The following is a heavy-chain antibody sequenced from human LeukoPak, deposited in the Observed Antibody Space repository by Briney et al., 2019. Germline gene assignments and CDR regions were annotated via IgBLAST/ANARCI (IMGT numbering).Heavy chain of an antibody. CDR2: IYHSGST. CDR1: GGSISSSNW. CDR3: AREMTTVTFYYFDY. V-gene: IGHV4-4*02. D-gene: IGHD4-17*01. J-gene: IGHJ4*02. Sequence: SGTLSLTCAVSGGSISSSNWWSWVRQPPGKGLEWIGEIYHSGSTNYNPSLKSRVTISVDKSKNQISLKLSSVTAADTAVYYCAREMTTVTFYYFDYWGQGTLVTVSS.